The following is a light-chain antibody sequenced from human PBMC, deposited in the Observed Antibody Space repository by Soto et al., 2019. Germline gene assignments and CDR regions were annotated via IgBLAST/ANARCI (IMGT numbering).Light chain of an antibody. Sequence: IQMTQSPSSLSASVGGRVTITCRASQSILAYLHWYQVKLGKPPRILIFSASNLQSGVPPRFNGSGSGTDCALTIGGVEPDDAATYYCQQTYATAFPFGQGTNL. CDR1: QSILAY. CDR3: QQTYATAFP. J-gene: IGKJ2*01. V-gene: IGKV1-39*01. CDR2: SAS.